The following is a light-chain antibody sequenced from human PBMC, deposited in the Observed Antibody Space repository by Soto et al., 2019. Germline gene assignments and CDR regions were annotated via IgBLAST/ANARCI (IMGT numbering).Light chain of an antibody. CDR3: QQSSNWPST. Sequence: EIVLTQSPATLSLSPGERAALSCRASQSVSSYLAWYQQKPGQAPRLLIYDASKRAAGIPTRFSGSGSVTDLSLTIRSLEPEEFAVYYCQQSSNWPSTFGGGTKVEIK. V-gene: IGKV3-11*01. CDR2: DAS. J-gene: IGKJ4*01. CDR1: QSVSSY.